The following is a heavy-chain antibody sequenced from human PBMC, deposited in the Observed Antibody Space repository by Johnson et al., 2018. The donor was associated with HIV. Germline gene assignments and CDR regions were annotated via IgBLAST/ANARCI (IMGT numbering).Heavy chain of an antibody. CDR3: AKEAPGRWELLIWAM. CDR2: ISYDGSNK. J-gene: IGHJ1*01. CDR1: GFTFSSYG. Sequence: QVQLVESGGGVVQPGRSLRLSCAASGFTFSSYGMHWVRQAPGKGLEWVAVISYDGSNKYYADSVKGRFIISRDNSKNTLYLQMNSLRVDDTAVYYCAKEAPGRWELLIWAMWG. D-gene: IGHD4-23*01. V-gene: IGHV3-30*18.